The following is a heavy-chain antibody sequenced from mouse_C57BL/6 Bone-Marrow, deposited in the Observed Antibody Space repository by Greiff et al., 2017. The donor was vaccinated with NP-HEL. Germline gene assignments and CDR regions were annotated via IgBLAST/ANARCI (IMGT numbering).Heavy chain of an antibody. V-gene: IGHV5-6*01. D-gene: IGHD1-1*01. CDR3: ARLLLLRSFSAMDY. CDR1: GFTFSSYG. CDR2: ISSGGSYT. J-gene: IGHJ4*01. Sequence: EVHLVESGGDLVKPGGSLKLSCAASGFTFSSYGMSWVRQTPDKRLEWVATISSGGSYTYYPDSVKGRFTISRDNAKNTLYLQMSSLKSEDTAMYYCARLLLLRSFSAMDYWGQGTSVTVSS.